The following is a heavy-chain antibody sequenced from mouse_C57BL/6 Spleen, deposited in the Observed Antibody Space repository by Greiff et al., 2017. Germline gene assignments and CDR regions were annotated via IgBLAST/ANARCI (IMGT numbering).Heavy chain of an antibody. Sequence: QVQLQQSGAELVKPGASVKMSCKASGYTFTSYWITWVKQRPGQGLEWIGDIYPGSGSTNYNEKFKSKATLTVDTSSSTAYMQLSSLTSEDSAVYYCARWWDGYSHWYFDVWGTGTTVTVSS. D-gene: IGHD2-3*01. CDR1: GYTFTSYW. CDR3: ARWWDGYSHWYFDV. J-gene: IGHJ1*03. V-gene: IGHV1-55*01. CDR2: IYPGSGST.